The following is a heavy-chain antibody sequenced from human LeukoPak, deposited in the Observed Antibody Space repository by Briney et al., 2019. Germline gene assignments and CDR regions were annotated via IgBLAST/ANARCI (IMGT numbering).Heavy chain of an antibody. CDR1: GFTLTTGGMR. D-gene: IGHD1-14*01. V-gene: IGHV2-70*04. Sequence: SGPTLVNPTQTLTLSCNFSGFTLTTGGMRVAWIRQPPGKALEWLARIDWDDDKFYSASLKTRLTIDKDTSKKLVVLTMTDMDPLDTATYYCARISRNLAVDYWGQGTLVTVSA. J-gene: IGHJ4*02. CDR3: ARISRNLAVDY. CDR2: IDWDDDK.